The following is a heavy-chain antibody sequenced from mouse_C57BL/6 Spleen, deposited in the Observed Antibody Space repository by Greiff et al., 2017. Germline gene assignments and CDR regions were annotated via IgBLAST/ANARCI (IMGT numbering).Heavy chain of an antibody. CDR1: GYTFTSYW. CDR2: IDPSDSET. V-gene: IGHV1-52*01. J-gene: IGHJ2*01. CDR3: AREGDYDGYYFDY. D-gene: IGHD2-4*01. Sequence: QVQLKQPGAELVRPGSSVKLSCKASGYTFTSYWMHWVKQRPIQGLEWIGNIDPSDSETHYNQKIKDKATLTVDKASSTAYMQLSSLTSEDSAVDYCAREGDYDGYYFDYWGQGTTLTVSS.